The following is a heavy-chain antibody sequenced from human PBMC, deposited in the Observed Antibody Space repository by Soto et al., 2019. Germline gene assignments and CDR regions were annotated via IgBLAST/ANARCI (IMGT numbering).Heavy chain of an antibody. CDR2: IYYSGST. Sequence: SETLSLTCTVSGGSISSSSYYWGWIRQPPGKGLEWIGSIYYSGSTYYNPSLKSRVTISVDTSKNQFSLKLSSVTAADTAVYYCALYSGYDNHVDYWGQGTLVTVSS. CDR3: ALYSGYDNHVDY. V-gene: IGHV4-39*01. J-gene: IGHJ4*02. CDR1: GGSISSSSYY. D-gene: IGHD5-12*01.